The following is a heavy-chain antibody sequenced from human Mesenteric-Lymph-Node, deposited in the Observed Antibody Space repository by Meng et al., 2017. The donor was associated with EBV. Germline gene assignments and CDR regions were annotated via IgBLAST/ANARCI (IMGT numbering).Heavy chain of an antibody. V-gene: IGHV4-34*01. CDR3: ARGPNYWYFDL. Sequence: QVQPQQWGAGLLKPSETLSLTCAVYGGSFSGYYWSWIRQPPGKGLEWIGEINHSGSTNYNPSLKSRVTISVDTSKNQFSLKLSSVTAADTAVYYCARGPNYWYFDLWGRGTLVTVSS. J-gene: IGHJ2*01. CDR1: GGSFSGYY. CDR2: INHSGST.